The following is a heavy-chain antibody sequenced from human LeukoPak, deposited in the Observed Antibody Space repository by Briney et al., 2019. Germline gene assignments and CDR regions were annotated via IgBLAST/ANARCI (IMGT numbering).Heavy chain of an antibody. V-gene: IGHV4-34*01. D-gene: IGHD5-24*01. CDR3: ARRPRDGFFRPYFDS. CDR1: DASFSAYY. CDR2: VNHSGGT. Sequence: SETLSLTCAVFDASFSAYYWSWIRQPPGTGLEWIGDVNHSGGTNYNPSLLSRVTISVDTAKNQFSLRLSSVTAADTAVYYCARRPRDGFFRPYFDSWGQGTLVTVSS. J-gene: IGHJ4*02.